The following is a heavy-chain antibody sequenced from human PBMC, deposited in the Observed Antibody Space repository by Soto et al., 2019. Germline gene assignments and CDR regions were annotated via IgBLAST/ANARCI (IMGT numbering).Heavy chain of an antibody. J-gene: IGHJ6*02. CDR3: THHGYYSYGMDV. V-gene: IGHV2-5*02. CDR1: GFSLSTSGVG. Sequence: QITLKESGPTLVKPTQTLTLTCTFSGFSLSTSGVGMGWIRQPPGKALEWLALIFWDDDKRYSPSLKSRLTIAKDTSKNQVVLTMTNMDPVDAVTYYYTHHGYYSYGMDVWGQGTTVTVSS. CDR2: IFWDDDK.